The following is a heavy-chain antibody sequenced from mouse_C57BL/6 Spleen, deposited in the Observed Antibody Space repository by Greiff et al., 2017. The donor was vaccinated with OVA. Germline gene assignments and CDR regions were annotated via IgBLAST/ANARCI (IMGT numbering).Heavy chain of an antibody. D-gene: IGHD2-4*01. CDR2: ISSGSSTI. J-gene: IGHJ4*01. CDR1: GFTFSDYG. V-gene: IGHV5-17*01. CDR3: ARDYDYEDAMDY. Sequence: EVKLVESGGGLVKPGGSLKLSCAASGFTFSDYGMHWVRQAPEKGLEWVAYISSGSSTIYYADTVKGRFTISRDNAKNTLFLQMTSLRSEDTAMYYCARDYDYEDAMDYWGQGTSVTVSS.